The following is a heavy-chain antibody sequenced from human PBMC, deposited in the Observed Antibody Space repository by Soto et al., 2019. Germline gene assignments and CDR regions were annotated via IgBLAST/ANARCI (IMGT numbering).Heavy chain of an antibody. D-gene: IGHD3-3*02. CDR3: ARVTPAYISTWITEPWFDP. V-gene: IGHV2-5*01. CDR2: IYWNDHK. J-gene: IGHJ5*02. Sequence: SGPTLVNPTQTLTLTCTFSGFSLTTSGVGVGWIRQPPGQALEWLALIYWNDHKRYSPSLKSRLTITKDTFKNQVVLTLTNMDPVDTATYYCARVTPAYISTWITEPWFDPWAREPWSPSPQ. CDR1: GFSLTTSGVG.